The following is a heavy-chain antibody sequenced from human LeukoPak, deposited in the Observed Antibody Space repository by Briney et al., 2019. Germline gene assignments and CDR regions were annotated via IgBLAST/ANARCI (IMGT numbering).Heavy chain of an antibody. CDR3: ARGRDFWSGFFHTNWFDP. D-gene: IGHD3-3*01. CDR2: MNPNSGNT. V-gene: IGHV1-8*01. J-gene: IGHJ5*02. Sequence: GASVKVSCKASGYTFTSYDINWVRQATGQGLEWMGWMNPNSGNTGYAQKFQGRVTMTRNTSISTAYMELSSLRSEDTAVYYCARGRDFWSGFFHTNWFDPWGQGTLVTVSS. CDR1: GYTFTSYD.